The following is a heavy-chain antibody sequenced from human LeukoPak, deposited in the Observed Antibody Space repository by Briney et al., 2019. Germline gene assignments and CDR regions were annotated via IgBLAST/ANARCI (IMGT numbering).Heavy chain of an antibody. CDR3: ARHPPRDGSAFDY. V-gene: IGHV4-39*01. Sequence: PSETLSLTCTVSGGSISSGSYYWGWIRQPPGKGLAWIASMYYSGTTFYSLSLKSRVTISVDTSKNQLSLKLGSVTAADTAVYYCARHPPRDGSAFDYWGQGTLVTVSS. CDR2: MYYSGTT. J-gene: IGHJ4*02. CDR1: GGSISSGSYY.